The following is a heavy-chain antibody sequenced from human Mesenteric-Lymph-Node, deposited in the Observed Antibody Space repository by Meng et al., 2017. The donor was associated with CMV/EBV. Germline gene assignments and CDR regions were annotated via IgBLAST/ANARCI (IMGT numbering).Heavy chain of an antibody. CDR3: ARDLGTPQWVVYYYYAMDV. Sequence: ASVKVSCKASGYTFSNYGISWVRQAPGQGLEWMGWISPHNDNRNYAQKFQGRVTMTTDISTSTAYLELRSLRSDDTAVYYCARDLGTPQWVVYYYYAMDVWGQGTTVTVSS. D-gene: IGHD6-19*01. V-gene: IGHV1-18*01. J-gene: IGHJ6*02. CDR2: ISPHNDNR. CDR1: GYTFSNYG.